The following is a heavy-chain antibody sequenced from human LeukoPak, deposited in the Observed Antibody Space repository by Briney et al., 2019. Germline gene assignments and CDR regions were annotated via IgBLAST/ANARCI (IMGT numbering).Heavy chain of an antibody. D-gene: IGHD1-26*01. CDR3: ARGVNSGYFDY. CDR1: GGSFSGYY. Sequence: SETLSLTYAVYGGSFSGYYWSWIRQPPGKGLEWIGYIYYSGSTNYNPSLKSRVTISVDTSKNQFSLKLTSVTAADTAVYYCARGVNSGYFDYCGQGTLVTVSS. J-gene: IGHJ4*02. CDR2: IYYSGST. V-gene: IGHV4-59*01.